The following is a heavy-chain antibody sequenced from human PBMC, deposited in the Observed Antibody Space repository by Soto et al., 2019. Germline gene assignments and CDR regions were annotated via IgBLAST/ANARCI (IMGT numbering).Heavy chain of an antibody. J-gene: IGHJ4*02. CDR2: IRRKANSYAT. CDR3: TRHTIAAAGKGDY. D-gene: IGHD6-13*01. Sequence: GGSLRLSGADSGFTFSGSAMHWVRQASGKGLEWVGRIRRKANSYATAYAASVKGRFTISRDDSKNTAYLQMNSLKTEDTAVYYCTRHTIAAAGKGDYWGQGTLVTVSS. V-gene: IGHV3-73*01. CDR1: GFTFSGSA.